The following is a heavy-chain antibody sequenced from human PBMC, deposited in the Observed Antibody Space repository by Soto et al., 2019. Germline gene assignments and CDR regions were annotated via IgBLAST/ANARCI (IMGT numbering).Heavy chain of an antibody. D-gene: IGHD3-9*01. V-gene: IGHV2-26*01. J-gene: IGHJ6*02. CDR1: GFSLSNARMG. CDR3: ARIPIYYDILTGYYKPYYFYGMDV. CDR2: IFSNDEK. Sequence: QVTLKESGPVLVKPTEPLTLTCTVSGFSLSNARMGVSWIRQPPGKALEWLAHIFSNDEKSYSTSLKSRLTISKDTSKSQVVLTMTNMDPVDTATYYCARIPIYYDILTGYYKPYYFYGMDVWGQGTTVTVSS.